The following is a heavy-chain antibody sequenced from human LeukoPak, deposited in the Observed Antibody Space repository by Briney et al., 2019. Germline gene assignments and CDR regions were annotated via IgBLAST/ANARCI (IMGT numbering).Heavy chain of an antibody. CDR3: ARRSYYDSSGYYQLGGYYFDY. CDR2: IYHSGST. Sequence: SETLSLTCTVSDDSISSSSYYWGWIRQPPGKGLEWIGSIYHSGSTYYNPSLKSRVTISVDTSKNQFSLKLSSVTAADTAVYYCARRSYYDSSGYYQLGGYYFDYWGQGTLVTVSP. V-gene: IGHV4-39*07. D-gene: IGHD3-22*01. J-gene: IGHJ4*02. CDR1: DDSISSSSYY.